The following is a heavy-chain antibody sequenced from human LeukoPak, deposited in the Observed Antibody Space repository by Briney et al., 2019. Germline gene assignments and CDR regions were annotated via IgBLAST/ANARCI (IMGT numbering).Heavy chain of an antibody. CDR1: VGSISSSSYY. J-gene: IGHJ5*02. CDR3: ARRYCSSTSCLLSWFDP. CDR2: IYYSGST. D-gene: IGHD2-2*01. V-gene: IGHV4-39*01. Sequence: SETLSLTCTVSVGSISSSSYYWGWIRQPPGKGLEWTGRIYYSGSTYYNPSLKSRVTISVDTSKNQFSLKLSSVTAADTAVYYCARRYCSSTSCLLSWFDPWGQGTLVTVSS.